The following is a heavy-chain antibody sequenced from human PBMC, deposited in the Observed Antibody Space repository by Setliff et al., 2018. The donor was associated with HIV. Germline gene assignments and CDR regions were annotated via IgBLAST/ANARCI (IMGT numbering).Heavy chain of an antibody. CDR2: INQDGSAA. CDR3: ARDSGWSAFDM. D-gene: IGHD2-15*01. V-gene: IGHV3-7*03. Sequence: CAASGFTFSSFWMTWVRQAPGKGLEWVANINQDGSAAYYVDSLKGRFTISRDNAKNSLYLQMNSLRAEDTAVYYCARDSGWSAFDMWGQGTMVTVSS. CDR1: GFTFSSFW. J-gene: IGHJ3*02.